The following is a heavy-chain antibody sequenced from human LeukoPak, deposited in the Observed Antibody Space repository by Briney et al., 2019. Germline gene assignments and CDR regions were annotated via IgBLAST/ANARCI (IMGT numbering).Heavy chain of an antibody. CDR3: ARDSETETGWYYYGMDV. Sequence: GGSLRLSCAASGFIVSSNYMSWVRQAPGKGLEWIAVLYSGGSAYYADSVKGRFTISRDNSKNTLYLQIYSLRAEDTAIYYCARDSETETGWYYYGMDVWGQGTTVTVSS. CDR1: GFIVSSNY. J-gene: IGHJ6*02. V-gene: IGHV3-53*01. D-gene: IGHD1-1*01. CDR2: LYSGGSA.